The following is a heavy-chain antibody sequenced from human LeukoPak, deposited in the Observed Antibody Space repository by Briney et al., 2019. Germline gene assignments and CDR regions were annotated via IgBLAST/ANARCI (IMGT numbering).Heavy chain of an antibody. D-gene: IGHD5-12*01. V-gene: IGHV3-30*18. CDR3: AKSIPEWATAFDY. J-gene: IGHJ4*02. CDR2: ISYDESNK. CDR1: GFTFSSYG. Sequence: GGSLRLSCAASGFTFSSYGMHWVRQAPGKGLEWVAVISYDESNKYYADSVKGRFTISRDNSKNTLYLQMNSLRAEDTAVYYCAKSIPEWATAFDYWGQGTLVTVSS.